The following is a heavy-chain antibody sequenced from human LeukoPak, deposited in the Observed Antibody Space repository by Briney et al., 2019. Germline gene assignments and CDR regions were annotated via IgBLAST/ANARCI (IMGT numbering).Heavy chain of an antibody. CDR1: GFTFDDYA. Sequence: GGSLRLSCAASGFTFDDYAMHWVRQAPGKGLEWVSGISWNSGSIGYADSVRGRFTISRDNAKNSLYLQMNSLRAEDTALYYCAKGGRQWLVDYWGQGTLVTVSS. CDR3: AKGGRQWLVDY. D-gene: IGHD6-19*01. V-gene: IGHV3-9*01. J-gene: IGHJ4*02. CDR2: ISWNSGSI.